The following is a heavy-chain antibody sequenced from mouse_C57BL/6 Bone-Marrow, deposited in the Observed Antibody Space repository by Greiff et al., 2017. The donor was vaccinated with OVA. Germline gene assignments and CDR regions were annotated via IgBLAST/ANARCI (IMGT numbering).Heavy chain of an antibody. CDR1: GFSLTSYG. V-gene: IGHV2-6-1*01. D-gene: IGHD2-5*01. CDR3: ARHEEHYSNAMDY. J-gene: IGHJ4*01. CDR2: IWSDGST. Sequence: VQLKESGPGLVAPSQSLSITCTVSGFSLTSYGVHWVRQPPGKGLEWLVVIWSDGSTTYNSALNSRLSISKDNSKRQVFLKMNSLQTDDTAMYYCARHEEHYSNAMDYWGQGTSVTVSS.